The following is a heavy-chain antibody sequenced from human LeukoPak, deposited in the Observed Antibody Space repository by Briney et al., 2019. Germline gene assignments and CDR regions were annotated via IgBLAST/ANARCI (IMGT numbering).Heavy chain of an antibody. CDR2: ISSSSSII. CDR3: AVQRITIFGVVTNRGGFDY. V-gene: IGHV3-48*01. Sequence: GGSLRLSCAASGFTFSSYSMNWVRQAPGKGLEWVSYISSSSSIIYYADSVKGRFTISRDNAKNSLYLQMNSLRAEDTAVYYCAVQRITIFGVVTNRGGFDYWGQGTLVTVSS. J-gene: IGHJ4*02. D-gene: IGHD3-3*01. CDR1: GFTFSSYS.